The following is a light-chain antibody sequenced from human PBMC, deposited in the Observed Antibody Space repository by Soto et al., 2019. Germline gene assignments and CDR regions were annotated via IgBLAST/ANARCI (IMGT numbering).Light chain of an antibody. CDR3: SLYTISSTLV. V-gene: IGLV2-18*01. CDR1: SSDVGGYNR. Sequence: SALTQPPSVSGSPGQSVTISCAGISSDVGGYNRVSWYQQPPGTAPKLLIFDVTNRPSGVPDRFSGSQSGHTASLTISGLQAEDEADYYCSLYTISSTLVFGGGTKLTVL. CDR2: DVT. J-gene: IGLJ3*02.